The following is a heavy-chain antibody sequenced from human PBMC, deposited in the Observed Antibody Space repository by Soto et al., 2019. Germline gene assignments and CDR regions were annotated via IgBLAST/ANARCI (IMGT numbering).Heavy chain of an antibody. CDR2: TSHAAVT. Sequence: KPSDTLSLTCTVSGGSSSRGFYYWSWVLQYPGKGLEWIGETSHAAVTNYNPSREGRVTISIGKSEHQFYLYLNSVTAADTAPCDCARTGDCTRPGCIVGCYGPCGRGTRVTVSS. CDR3: ARTGDCTRPGCIVGCYGP. CDR1: GGSSSRGFYY. J-gene: IGHJ5*02. V-gene: IGHV4-4*02. D-gene: IGHD2-15*01.